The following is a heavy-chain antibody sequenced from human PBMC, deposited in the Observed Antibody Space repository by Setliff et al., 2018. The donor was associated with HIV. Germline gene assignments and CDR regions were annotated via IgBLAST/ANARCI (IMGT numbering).Heavy chain of an antibody. J-gene: IGHJ2*01. V-gene: IGHV1-69*06. D-gene: IGHD1-26*01. CDR2: IIPNFGAA. CDR3: AGDVGRRWDYYFDI. Sequence: SVKVSCKASAGTVSSYGISWVRQAPGQGLEWMGRIIPNFGAANYAQRCQGRVTITADKSTSTVYMELTSLRSEDTAMYYCAGDVGRRWDYYFDIWGRGTLVTVSS. CDR1: AGTVSSYG.